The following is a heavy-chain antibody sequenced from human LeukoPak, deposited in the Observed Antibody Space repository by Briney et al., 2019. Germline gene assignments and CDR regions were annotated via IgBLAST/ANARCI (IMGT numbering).Heavy chain of an antibody. V-gene: IGHV3-23*01. CDR2: IIPSGHTT. CDR1: GFTFSSHG. Sequence: GGSLRLSCAASGFTFSSHGMNWVRQAPGKGLEWVSGIIPSGHTTYYADSVRGRFTISRDNSRNTVYLQMNSLRAEDTAVYYCAKDDRWLQFCCWGQGTLVTVSA. D-gene: IGHD5-24*01. CDR3: AKDDRWLQFCC. J-gene: IGHJ4*02.